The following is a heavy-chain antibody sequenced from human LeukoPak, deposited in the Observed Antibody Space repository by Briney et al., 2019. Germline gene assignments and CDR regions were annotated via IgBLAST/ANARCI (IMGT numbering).Heavy chain of an antibody. V-gene: IGHV1-69*04. D-gene: IGHD6-13*01. CDR3: ASAGYSSSWYRHFDY. Sequence: SVKVSCKASGGTFSSYAISWVRQAPGQGLEWMGRIIPILGIANYAQKFQGRVTITADKSTSTAYMELSSLRSEDTAVYYCASAGYSSSWYRHFDYWGQGTLVTVSS. J-gene: IGHJ4*02. CDR1: GGTFSSYA. CDR2: IIPILGIA.